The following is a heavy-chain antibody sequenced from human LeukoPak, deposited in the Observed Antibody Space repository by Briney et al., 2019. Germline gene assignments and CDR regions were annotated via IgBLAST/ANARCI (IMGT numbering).Heavy chain of an antibody. Sequence: GGSLQISSKGSGYGFTTYWIGWVRQMPGEGLEWMGIIYPGDSDTRYNPSFQGQVTISADKSINTAYLQWSSLEASDNAMYYCARFRQLIRSYFDYWGQGTLVAVSS. D-gene: IGHD2-8*01. J-gene: IGHJ4*02. CDR3: ARFRQLIRSYFDY. V-gene: IGHV5-51*01. CDR2: IYPGDSDT. CDR1: GYGFTTYW.